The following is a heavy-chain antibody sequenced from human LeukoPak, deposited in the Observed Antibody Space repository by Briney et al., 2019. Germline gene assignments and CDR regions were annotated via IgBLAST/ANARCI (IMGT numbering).Heavy chain of an antibody. CDR2: ISAYHGNT. CDR3: ARGGAKGRPVVGIKGDI. CDR1: GYTFTSYG. J-gene: IGHJ3*02. Sequence: GASVKVSCKASGYTFTSYGISWVRQAPGQGLEWVGWISAYHGNTNYAQKLQGRVTMTTDTSTSTAYIEQRSLRSDDTAVYYCARGGAKGRPVVGIKGDIWGQGTMVTVSS. V-gene: IGHV1-18*01. D-gene: IGHD3-22*01.